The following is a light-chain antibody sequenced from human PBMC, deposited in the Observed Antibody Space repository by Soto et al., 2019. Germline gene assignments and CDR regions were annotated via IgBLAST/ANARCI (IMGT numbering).Light chain of an antibody. CDR2: DAS. CDR1: QTIRSW. Sequence: DIHMTRSPSTLSASVLYMFTITCRASQTIRSWLAWYQQKPGTAPKFLIYDASTLESGVPSRFSGSGSGTEFTLTISSLQPDDFATYYCQQYTCLWTFGPGTKVDIK. CDR3: QQYTCLWT. V-gene: IGKV1-5*01. J-gene: IGKJ1*01.